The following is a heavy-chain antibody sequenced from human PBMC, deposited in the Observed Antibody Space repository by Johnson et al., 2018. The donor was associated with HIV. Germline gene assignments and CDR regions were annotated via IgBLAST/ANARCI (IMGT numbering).Heavy chain of an antibody. D-gene: IGHD6-19*01. CDR1: EFTFGRFS. CDR2: ISYDGSNK. CDR3: AKIIGYSSGLEI. Sequence: QVQLVESGGGVVQPGRSLRLSCAAPEFTFGRFSLHCVRQAPGKGLEWVAVISYDGSNKYYADSVKGRFTISRDNSKNTLYLQMNSLRAEDTAVYYCAKIIGYSSGLEIWGQGTMVTVSS. J-gene: IGHJ3*02. V-gene: IGHV3-30-3*02.